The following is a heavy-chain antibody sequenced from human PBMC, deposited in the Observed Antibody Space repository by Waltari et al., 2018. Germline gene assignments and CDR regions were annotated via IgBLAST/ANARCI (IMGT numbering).Heavy chain of an antibody. Sequence: EVQLVESGGGLVKPGGSLRLSCVVSGLNFRSYSMNWVRQAPGKGLEWCSYSSDGIDYSYYADSVKGRFTIARDNAKNSLYLQMNRLRTDDTAVYYCARDFYCSDGRCTDYWGQGTLVTVSS. D-gene: IGHD2-15*01. V-gene: IGHV3-21*02. J-gene: IGHJ4*02. CDR3: ARDFYCSDGRCTDY. CDR2: SSDGIDYS. CDR1: GLNFRSYS.